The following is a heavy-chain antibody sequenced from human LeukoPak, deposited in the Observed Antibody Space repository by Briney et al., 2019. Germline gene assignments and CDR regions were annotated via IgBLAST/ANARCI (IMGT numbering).Heavy chain of an antibody. V-gene: IGHV1-69*01. Sequence: SVTVSCKASGGTFSSYAISWVRQAPGQGLEWMGGIIPIFGTANYAQKFQGRVTITADESTSTAYMELSSLRSEDTAVYYCATLQEVAVAPVVDYWGQGTLVTVSS. CDR2: IIPIFGTA. CDR1: GGTFSSYA. D-gene: IGHD6-19*01. CDR3: ATLQEVAVAPVVDY. J-gene: IGHJ4*02.